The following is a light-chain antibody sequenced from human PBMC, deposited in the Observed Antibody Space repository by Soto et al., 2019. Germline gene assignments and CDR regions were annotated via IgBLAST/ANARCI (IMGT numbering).Light chain of an antibody. CDR1: TGAVTSGYY. J-gene: IGLJ2*01. CDR2: STS. Sequence: QTVVTQEPSLTVSPGGTVTLTCASSTGAVTSGYYPNWFQQKPGQAPRAQIYSTSKKHSWTPARFSGSLLGGKAALTLSGVQPEDEAEYYCLLYFGGAQLVFGGGTKLTVL. CDR3: LLYFGGAQLV. V-gene: IGLV7-43*01.